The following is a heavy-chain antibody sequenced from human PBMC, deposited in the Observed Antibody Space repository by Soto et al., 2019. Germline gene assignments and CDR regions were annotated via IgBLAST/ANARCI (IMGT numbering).Heavy chain of an antibody. J-gene: IGHJ6*03. CDR1: GFTFSSYN. Sequence: GGSLRLSCAASGFTFSSYNMNWVRQAPGKGLEWVSYIFSSSSSTIHYADSVKGRFTISRDNAKNTLYLQMNSLRAEDTAVYYCARKYYYGSGSQSHYMDVWGIGTTVTVSS. V-gene: IGHV3-48*01. CDR2: IFSSSSSTI. D-gene: IGHD3-10*01. CDR3: ARKYYYGSGSQSHYMDV.